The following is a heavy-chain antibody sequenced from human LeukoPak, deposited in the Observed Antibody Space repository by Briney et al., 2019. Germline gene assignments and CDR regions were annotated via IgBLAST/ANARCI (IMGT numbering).Heavy chain of an antibody. CDR2: IYTSGST. V-gene: IGHV4-4*07. D-gene: IGHD3-10*01. J-gene: IGHJ5*02. CDR3: ARVVRGVINNWFDP. Sequence: SETLSLTCTVSGGSISSYYWSWIRQPAGKGLEWIGRIYTSGSTNYNPSLKSRVTISVDTSKDQFSLKLSSVTAADTAVYYCARVVRGVINNWFDPWGQGTLVTVSS. CDR1: GGSISSYY.